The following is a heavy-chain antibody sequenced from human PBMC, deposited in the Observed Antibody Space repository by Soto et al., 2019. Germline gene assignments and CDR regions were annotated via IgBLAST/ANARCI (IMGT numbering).Heavy chain of an antibody. CDR2: IYYSGST. CDR3: EREVIAAAPDT. V-gene: IGHV4-59*01. J-gene: IGHJ4*02. CDR1: GGSISSYY. D-gene: IGHD6-13*01. Sequence: PSETLSLTCTVSGGSISSYYWSWIRQPPGKGLEWIGYIYYSGSTNYNPSLKSRVTISVDTSKNQFSLKLSSVTAADTAVYYCEREVIAAAPDTWGQGTLVTVSS.